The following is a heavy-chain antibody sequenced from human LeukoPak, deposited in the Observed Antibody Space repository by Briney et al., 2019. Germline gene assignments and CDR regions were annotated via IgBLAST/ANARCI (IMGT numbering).Heavy chain of an antibody. V-gene: IGHV1-69*01. CDR1: GGTFSSYA. CDR2: IIPIFGTA. D-gene: IGHD1-26*01. CDR3: ARALAVGARYYYYYMDV. Sequence: VASVKVSCKASGGTFSSYAISWVRQAPGQGLEWMGGIIPIFGTANYAQKFQGRVTITADESTSTAYMELSSLRSEDTAVYYCARALAVGARYYYYYMDVWGKGTTVTVSS. J-gene: IGHJ6*03.